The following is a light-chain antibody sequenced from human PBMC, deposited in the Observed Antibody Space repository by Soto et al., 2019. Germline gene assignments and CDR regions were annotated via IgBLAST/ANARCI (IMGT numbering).Light chain of an antibody. Sequence: EIVLTQSPVTLSLSPGDTATLSCRASQSVIRYVAWYQQKPGQPPRLLIYDATIRAYGIPARFSGSGSGTYFSLTISSLVPEDFAGYYCKQRYHWPPLTFGGGTKVEVK. J-gene: IGKJ4*01. CDR1: QSVIRY. CDR3: KQRYHWPPLT. V-gene: IGKV3-11*01. CDR2: DAT.